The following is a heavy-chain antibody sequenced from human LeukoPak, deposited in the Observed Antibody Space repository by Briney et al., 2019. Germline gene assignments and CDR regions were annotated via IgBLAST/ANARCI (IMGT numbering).Heavy chain of an antibody. CDR2: IWYDGNHK. CDR1: GFTFIDYG. CDR3: ARRRDRKTGADY. Sequence: PGGSLRLSCAASGFTFIDYGMHWVRQAPGKGLEWVAVIWYDGNHKYYVDSVKGRFTISRDNSKNTLYLQMNSLRVEDTAVYYCARRRDRKTGADYWGQGTLVTVSS. D-gene: IGHD1-14*01. J-gene: IGHJ4*02. V-gene: IGHV3-33*01.